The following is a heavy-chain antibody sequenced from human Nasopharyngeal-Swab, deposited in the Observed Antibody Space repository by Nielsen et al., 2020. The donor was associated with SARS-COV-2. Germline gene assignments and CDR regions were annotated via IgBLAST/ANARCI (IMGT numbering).Heavy chain of an antibody. CDR2: IIPIFGTA. CDR3: ASFPYDSSGSYYYYGMDV. CDR1: GGTFSSYV. V-gene: IGHV1-69*13. D-gene: IGHD3-22*01. Sequence: SVKVSCKASGGTFSSYVISWVRQAPGQGLEWMGGIIPIFGTANYAQKFQGRVTITADESTSTAYMELSSLRSEDTAVYYCASFPYDSSGSYYYYGMDVWGQGTTVTVSS. J-gene: IGHJ6*02.